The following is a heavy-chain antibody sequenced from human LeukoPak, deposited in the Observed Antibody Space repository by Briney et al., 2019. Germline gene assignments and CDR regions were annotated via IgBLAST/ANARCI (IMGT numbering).Heavy chain of an antibody. Sequence: SVKVSCKASGGTFSSYAISWVRQAPGQGLEWMGGIIPIFGTANYAQKFQGRVTITADESTSTAYMELRSLRSDDTAVYYCARGGGYCSSTSCYTGIIRGWFDPWGQGTLVTVSS. V-gene: IGHV1-69*13. D-gene: IGHD2-2*02. J-gene: IGHJ5*02. CDR2: IIPIFGTA. CDR1: GGTFSSYA. CDR3: ARGGGYCSSTSCYTGIIRGWFDP.